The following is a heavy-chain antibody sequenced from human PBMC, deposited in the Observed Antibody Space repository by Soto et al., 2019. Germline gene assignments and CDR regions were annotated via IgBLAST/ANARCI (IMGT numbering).Heavy chain of an antibody. CDR2: MNHGSGDT. CDR3: ARMATFGSLNWFDP. V-gene: IGHV1-8*01. Sequence: ASVKVSCKASGYSFTNNDVSWVRQATGQGLEWMGWMNHGSGDTVYAQKFQGSGTMTRDISIATAYMELSSLRSDDTAISYCARMATFGSLNWFDPWGQGTLVTVSS. J-gene: IGHJ5*02. D-gene: IGHD3-16*01. CDR1: GYSFTNND.